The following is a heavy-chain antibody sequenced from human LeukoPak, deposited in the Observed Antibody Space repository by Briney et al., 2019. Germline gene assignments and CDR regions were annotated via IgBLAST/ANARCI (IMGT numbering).Heavy chain of an antibody. CDR2: ISTGSSHI. J-gene: IGHJ4*02. Sequence: PGGSLRLSCAASGFIFSTYSMNWVRRAPGKGLEWVSSISTGSSHIYYADSVKGRFTISRDNAKNSLYLQMNSLRAEDTAVYYCARDYDEDYWGQGMLVTVSS. D-gene: IGHD5-12*01. CDR3: ARDYDEDY. CDR1: GFIFSTYS. V-gene: IGHV3-21*01.